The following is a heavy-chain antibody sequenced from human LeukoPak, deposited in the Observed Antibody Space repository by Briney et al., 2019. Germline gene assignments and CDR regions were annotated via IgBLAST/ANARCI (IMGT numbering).Heavy chain of an antibody. D-gene: IGHD3-22*01. CDR3: ARDPSNYYDSSGYYDHFDY. J-gene: IGHJ4*02. Sequence: ASVKVSLKASGSTFASYYMHWVRQARGQGLEWMGIINPSGGSTSYAQKFQGRVTMTRDTSTSTVYMELSSLRAEDTAVYYCARDPSNYYDSSGYYDHFDYWGQGTLVTVSS. CDR2: INPSGGST. V-gene: IGHV1-46*01. CDR1: GSTFASYY.